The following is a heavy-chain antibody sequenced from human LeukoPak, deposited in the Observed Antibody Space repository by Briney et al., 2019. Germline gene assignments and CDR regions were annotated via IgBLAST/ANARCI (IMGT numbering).Heavy chain of an antibody. D-gene: IGHD7-27*01. J-gene: IGHJ3*02. V-gene: IGHV3-23*01. Sequence: GGSLRLSCAASGFTFSSYAMSWVRQAPRKGLEWVSAISGSGGSTYYADSVKGQFTISRDNSKNTLYLQMNSLRAEDTAVYYCAKDPSNNWGHLNAFDIWGQGTMVTVSS. CDR1: GFTFSSYA. CDR2: ISGSGGST. CDR3: AKDPSNNWGHLNAFDI.